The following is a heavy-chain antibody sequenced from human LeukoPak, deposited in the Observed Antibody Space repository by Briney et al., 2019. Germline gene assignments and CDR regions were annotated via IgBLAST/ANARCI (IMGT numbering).Heavy chain of an antibody. Sequence: ASVKVSCKASGYTFTSYGISWVRQAPGQGLEWMGWISAYNGNTNYAQKLQGRVTMTTDTFTSTAYMELRSLRSDDTAVYYCARDALPYCTNGVCYTGYWGQGTLVTVSS. CDR2: ISAYNGNT. J-gene: IGHJ4*02. V-gene: IGHV1-18*01. CDR1: GYTFTSYG. CDR3: ARDALPYCTNGVCYTGY. D-gene: IGHD2-8*01.